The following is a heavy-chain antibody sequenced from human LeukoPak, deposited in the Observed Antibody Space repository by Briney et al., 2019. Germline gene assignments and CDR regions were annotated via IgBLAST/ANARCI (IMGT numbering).Heavy chain of an antibody. Sequence: SQTLSLTCAISGDSVSSNTAAWNWIRQSPSRGLEWLGRTYYRSKWFNDYATSVKSRLSINPDTSKNQYSLQLHSVTPDDSAIYFCARGVYHFDYWGLGTLVTVSS. J-gene: IGHJ4*02. CDR3: ARGVYHFDY. V-gene: IGHV6-1*01. CDR1: GDSVSSNTAA. D-gene: IGHD2-8*01. CDR2: TYYRSKWFN.